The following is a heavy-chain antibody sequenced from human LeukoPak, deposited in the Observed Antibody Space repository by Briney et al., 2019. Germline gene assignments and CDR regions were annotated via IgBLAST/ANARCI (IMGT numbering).Heavy chain of an antibody. Sequence: PGGSLRLSCAASGFTFSSYAMSWVRQAPGKGLEWVSAISGSGGSTYYADSVKGRFTISRDNSKNTLYLQMNSLRAEDTAVYYCARDYGDYPYGMDVWGQGTKVTVSS. D-gene: IGHD4-17*01. CDR2: ISGSGGST. J-gene: IGHJ6*02. V-gene: IGHV3-23*01. CDR3: ARDYGDYPYGMDV. CDR1: GFTFSSYA.